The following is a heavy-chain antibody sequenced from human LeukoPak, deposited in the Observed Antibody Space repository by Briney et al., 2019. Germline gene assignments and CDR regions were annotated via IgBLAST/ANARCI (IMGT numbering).Heavy chain of an antibody. CDR1: GGSISSDY. CDR3: ARQGNHYSYYFDY. CDR2: IFYRGTT. D-gene: IGHD3-10*01. Sequence: PSETLSLTCSVSGGSISSDYWSWIRQSPGKGLECIGSIFYRGTTNYNPSLKSRVTISMDTSKNQFSLRLSSVTTADTAIYYCARQGNHYSYYFDYWGQGTLVTVSS. V-gene: IGHV4-59*08. J-gene: IGHJ4*02.